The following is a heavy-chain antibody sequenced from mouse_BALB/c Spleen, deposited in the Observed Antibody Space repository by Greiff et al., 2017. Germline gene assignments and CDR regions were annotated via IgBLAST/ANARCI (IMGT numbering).Heavy chain of an antibody. J-gene: IGHJ2*01. CDR1: GYTFTSYW. Sequence: VQLQQSGAELVRPGASVKLSCKASGYTFTSYWMQWVKQRPGQGLEWIGAIYPGDGDTRYTQKFKGKATLTADKSSSTAYMQLSSLASEDSAVYYCASYGQPSFDYWGQGTTLTVSS. CDR2: IYPGDGDT. D-gene: IGHD1-2*01. CDR3: ASYGQPSFDY. V-gene: IGHV1-87*01.